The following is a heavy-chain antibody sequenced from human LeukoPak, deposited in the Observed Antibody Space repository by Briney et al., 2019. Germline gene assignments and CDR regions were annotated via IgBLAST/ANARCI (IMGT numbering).Heavy chain of an antibody. J-gene: IGHJ4*02. CDR3: ARDGGRSSGWNFDY. D-gene: IGHD6-19*01. CDR1: GYTFTGYY. V-gene: IGHV1-2*02. Sequence: ASVKVSCKASGYTFTGYYMHWVRQAPGQGLEWMGWINPNSGGTNYAQKFQGRVTMTRDTSISTAYMELSRRRSDDTAVYYCARDGGRSSGWNFDYWGQGTLVTVSS. CDR2: INPNSGGT.